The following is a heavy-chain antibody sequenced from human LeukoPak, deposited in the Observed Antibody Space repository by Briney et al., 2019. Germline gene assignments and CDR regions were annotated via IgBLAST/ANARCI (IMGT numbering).Heavy chain of an antibody. CDR2: ISGSGVST. D-gene: IGHD3-10*02. Sequence: GGSLRLSCAASGFTFSTYAMSWVRQAPGKGLEWVSSISGSGVSTYYAVSVKGRFTISRDNSKNTVYLQMNSLRAEDTAVYYCAELGITMIGGVWGKGTTATISS. CDR3: AELGITMIGGV. V-gene: IGHV3-23*01. J-gene: IGHJ6*04. CDR1: GFTFSTYA.